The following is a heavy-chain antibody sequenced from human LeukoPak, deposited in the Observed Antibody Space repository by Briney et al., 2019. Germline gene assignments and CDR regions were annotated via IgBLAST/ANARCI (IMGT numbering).Heavy chain of an antibody. V-gene: IGHV1-69*04. CDR2: IIPILGIT. J-gene: IGHJ4*02. CDR3: ASSFRYSGYDMQNYYFDY. CDR1: VATFTSYA. Sequence: ASVNLSLKASVATFTSYAISWVRHAPGQGLEWMGKIIPILGITNYAQKFQGRVTSTANKSTSTAYMEISSLRSEDPAVYSCASSFRYSGYDMQNYYFDYWGQGTLVTVSS. D-gene: IGHD5-12*01.